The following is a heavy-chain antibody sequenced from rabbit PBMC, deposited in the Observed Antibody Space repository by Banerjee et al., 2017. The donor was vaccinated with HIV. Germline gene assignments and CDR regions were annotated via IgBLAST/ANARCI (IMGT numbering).Heavy chain of an antibody. V-gene: IGHV1S45*01. CDR2: IATGSSGST. CDR3: AGEREYAFNL. J-gene: IGHJ4*01. CDR1: GFSFSSYW. Sequence: QEQLEESGGDLVKPEGSLTLTCTASGFSFSSYWMCWVRQAPGKGLEWIGCIATGSSGSTYYASWAKGRFTISKTSSTTVTLQMTSPTAADTATYFCAGEREYAFNLWGQGTLVTVS.